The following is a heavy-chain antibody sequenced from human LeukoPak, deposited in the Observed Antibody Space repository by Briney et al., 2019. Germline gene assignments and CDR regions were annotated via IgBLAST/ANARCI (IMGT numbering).Heavy chain of an antibody. V-gene: IGHV5-51*01. D-gene: IGHD5-12*01. CDR3: ARSGGYSGQSGSYSPPNAFDI. CDR2: IYPADSDT. CDR1: GYSFTNYW. Sequence: GESLKISCKGSGYSFTNYWIGWVRQMPGKGLECMGVIYPADSDTRYSPSFQGQVTVSADKSISTAYLQWSSLKASDTAMYYCARSGGYSGQSGSYSPPNAFDIWGQGTMVTVSS. J-gene: IGHJ3*02.